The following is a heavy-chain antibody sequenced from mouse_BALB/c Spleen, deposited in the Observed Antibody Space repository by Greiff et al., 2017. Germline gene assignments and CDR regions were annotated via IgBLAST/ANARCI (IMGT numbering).Heavy chain of an antibody. D-gene: IGHD2-2*01. CDR2: IDPYNGGT. J-gene: IGHJ2*01. V-gene: IGHV1S135*01. Sequence: VQLQQSGPELVKPGASVKVSCKASGYAFTSYNMYWVKQSHGKSLEWIGYIDPYNGGTSYNQKFKGKATLTVDKSSSTAYMHLNSLTSEDSAVYYCARSDYGYDGYFDYWGQGTTLTVSS. CDR3: ARSDYGYDGYFDY. CDR1: GYAFTSYN.